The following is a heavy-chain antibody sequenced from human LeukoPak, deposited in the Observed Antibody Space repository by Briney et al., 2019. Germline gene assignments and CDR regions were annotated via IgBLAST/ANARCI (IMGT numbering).Heavy chain of an antibody. CDR3: ANLRKGY. D-gene: IGHD5-12*01. CDR1: GFTYSTYI. Sequence: PGGSLRLSCAASGFTYSTYIMNWVRQAPGKGLEWVSYISSSGSNIYYADSVKGRFTISRDNAKSSLYLQMNSLRAEDTAVYYCANLRKGYWGQGTLVTVSS. V-gene: IGHV3-48*04. J-gene: IGHJ4*02. CDR2: ISSSGSNI.